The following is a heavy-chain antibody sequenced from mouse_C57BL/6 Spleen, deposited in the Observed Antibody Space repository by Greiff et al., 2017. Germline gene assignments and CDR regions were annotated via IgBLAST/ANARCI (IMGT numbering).Heavy chain of an antibody. V-gene: IGHV1-64*01. CDR1: GYTFTSYW. J-gene: IGHJ3*01. CDR2: IHPNSGST. D-gene: IGHD2-4*01. Sequence: VQLQRPGAELVKPGASVKLSCKASGYTFTSYWMHWVKQRPGQGLEWIGMIHPNSGSTNYNEKFKSKATLTVDKSSSTAYMQLSSLTSEDSAVYYCARNLYYDYDRAWFAYWGQGTLVTVSA. CDR3: ARNLYYDYDRAWFAY.